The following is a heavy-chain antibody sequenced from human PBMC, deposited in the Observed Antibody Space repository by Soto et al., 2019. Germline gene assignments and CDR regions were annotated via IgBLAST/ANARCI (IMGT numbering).Heavy chain of an antibody. D-gene: IGHD1-20*01. J-gene: IGHJ3*01. Sequence: VGSLRLSCAASGFTFSSYAMSWVRQAPGKGLVWVSRIHSDGSSTYYADSVKGRFTISRDNAKKMVYLQMNSLRAEDTAVYYCARDNWNTVWGQGTMVTVSS. V-gene: IGHV3-74*01. CDR2: IHSDGSST. CDR3: ARDNWNTV. CDR1: GFTFSSYA.